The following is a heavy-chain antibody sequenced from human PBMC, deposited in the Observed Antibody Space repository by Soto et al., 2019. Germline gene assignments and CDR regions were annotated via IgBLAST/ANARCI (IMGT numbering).Heavy chain of an antibody. D-gene: IGHD3-10*01. J-gene: IGHJ6*02. CDR2: ISGSGAAT. Sequence: EMQVLGSGGGLVQPGGSLTLSCAASGFTFYSYAMTWVRQAPGKGLEWVSTISGSGAATYYADSLRGRFTISRDNSKNTLFLQMDNVRVEDTAVYYCGNQKPFSGYFYGLDVWGQGTTVTVSS. V-gene: IGHV3-23*01. CDR3: GNQKPFSGYFYGLDV. CDR1: GFTFYSYA.